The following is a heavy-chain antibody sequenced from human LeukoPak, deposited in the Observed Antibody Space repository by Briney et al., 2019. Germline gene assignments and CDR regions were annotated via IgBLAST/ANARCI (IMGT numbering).Heavy chain of an antibody. D-gene: IGHD4-17*01. J-gene: IGHJ3*02. CDR1: GFTFSSYS. Sequence: GGSLRLSCAASGFTFSSYSMNWVRQAPGKGLEWVSYISSSSSTIYYADSVKGRFTISRDNAKNSLYLQMNSLRAEDTAVYYCARDRPTYGDHKAFDIWGQGTMVTVSS. CDR3: ARDRPTYGDHKAFDI. CDR2: ISSSSSTI. V-gene: IGHV3-48*01.